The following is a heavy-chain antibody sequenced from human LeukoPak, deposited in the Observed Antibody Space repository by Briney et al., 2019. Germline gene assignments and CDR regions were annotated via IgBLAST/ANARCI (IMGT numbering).Heavy chain of an antibody. CDR3: ARGPPGNYGSGSYYIDDFDI. V-gene: IGHV5-51*01. Sequence: GESLKISCKGSGYSFTSYWIGWVRQMPGTGLEWMGIIYPGDSDTRYSPSFQGQVTISADKSISTAYLQWSSLKASDTAMYYCARGPPGNYGSGSYYIDDFDIWGQGTMVTVSS. CDR1: GYSFTSYW. D-gene: IGHD3-10*01. CDR2: IYPGDSDT. J-gene: IGHJ3*02.